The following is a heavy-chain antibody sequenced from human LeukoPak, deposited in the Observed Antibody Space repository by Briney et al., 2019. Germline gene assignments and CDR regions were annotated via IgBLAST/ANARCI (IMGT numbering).Heavy chain of an antibody. CDR2: INPNSGGT. D-gene: IGHD6-19*01. V-gene: IGHV1-2*02. CDR1: GYTFTGYY. Sequence: GASVKVSCKASGYTFTGYYIHWVRQAPGQGLEWMGWINPNSGGTNYAQKFQGRVTMTRDTSISTAYMELSRLRSDDTAVYYCARERRSGWYVKVARYFDYWGQGNLVTVSS. J-gene: IGHJ4*02. CDR3: ARERRSGWYVKVARYFDY.